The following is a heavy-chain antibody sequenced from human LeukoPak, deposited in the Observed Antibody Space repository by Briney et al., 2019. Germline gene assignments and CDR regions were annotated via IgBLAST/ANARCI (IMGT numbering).Heavy chain of an antibody. CDR1: GYAFTNYY. D-gene: IGHD3-16*01. CDR3: ALGGSSWYFDL. J-gene: IGHJ2*01. CDR2: INTNTGNP. Sequence: ASVKVSCKASGYAFTNYYIHWVRQAPGQGLEWMGWINTNTGNPTYAQGFTGRFVFSLDTSVSTAYLQISSLKAEDTAVYYCALGGSSWYFDLWGRGTLVTVSS. V-gene: IGHV7-4-1*02.